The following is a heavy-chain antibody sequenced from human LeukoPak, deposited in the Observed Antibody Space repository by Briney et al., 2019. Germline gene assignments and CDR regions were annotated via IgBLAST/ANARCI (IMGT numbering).Heavy chain of an antibody. CDR1: GGTFSSYA. CDR2: IIPIFGTA. Sequence: ASVKVSCKASGGTFSSYAISWVRQAPGQGLEWMGGIIPIFGTANYAQKFQGRVTITTDESTSTAYMELSSLRSEDTAVYCCARGHDYVWGSYRPSILFDYWGQGTLVTVSS. J-gene: IGHJ4*02. V-gene: IGHV1-69*05. D-gene: IGHD3-16*02. CDR3: ARGHDYVWGSYRPSILFDY.